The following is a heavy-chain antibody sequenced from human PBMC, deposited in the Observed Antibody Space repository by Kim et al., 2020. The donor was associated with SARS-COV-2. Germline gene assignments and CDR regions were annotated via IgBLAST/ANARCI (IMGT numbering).Heavy chain of an antibody. CDR2: ISSSGSTI. J-gene: IGHJ4*02. V-gene: IGHV3-48*03. CDR1: GFTFSSYE. D-gene: IGHD2-2*01. CDR3: ARVGLSLYYFDY. Sequence: GGSLRLSCAASGFTFSSYEMNWVRQAPGKGLEWVSYISSSGSTIYYADSVKGRFAISRDNAKNSLYLQMNSLRAEDTAVYYCARVGLSLYYFDYWGQGTLFTVSS.